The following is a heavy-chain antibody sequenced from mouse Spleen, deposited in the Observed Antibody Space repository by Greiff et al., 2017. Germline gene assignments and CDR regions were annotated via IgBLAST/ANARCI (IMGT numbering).Heavy chain of an antibody. Sequence: QVQLQQPGAELVRPGTSVKLSCKASGYTFTSYWMHWVKQRPGQGLEWIGVIDPSDSYTNYNQKFKGKATLTVDTSSSTAYMQLSSLTSEDSAVYYCARSRTNWENWYFDVWGAGTTVTVSS. CDR3: ARSRTNWENWYFDV. D-gene: IGHD4-1*01. V-gene: IGHV1-59*01. CDR1: GYTFTSYW. J-gene: IGHJ1*01. CDR2: IDPSDSYT.